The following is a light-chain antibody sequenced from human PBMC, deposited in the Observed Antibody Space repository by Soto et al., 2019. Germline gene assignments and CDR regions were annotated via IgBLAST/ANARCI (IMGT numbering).Light chain of an antibody. V-gene: IGKV3-20*01. CDR3: QQYDSPPPYT. CDR1: QSVTSNK. CDR2: AAS. J-gene: IGKJ2*01. Sequence: ENVLTQSPVTLSSSPGERATLSCRASQSVTSNKVAWFQQKPDQAPRLLIRAASSRATGIPDRFSGSGSATDFTLTISRLEPEDFAVYYCQQYDSPPPYTFGQGTKLEIK.